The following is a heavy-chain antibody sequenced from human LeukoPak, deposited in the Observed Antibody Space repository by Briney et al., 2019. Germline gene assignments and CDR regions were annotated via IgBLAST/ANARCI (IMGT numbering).Heavy chain of an antibody. Sequence: SETLSLTCTVSGGSISSYYWSWIRRPPGKGLEWIAYIYYSGSTNYNPSLKSRVTISVDTSKNQFSLKVSSVTAADTAVYYCARHARRGVGVTAYYYYYMDVWGKGTTVTVSS. J-gene: IGHJ6*03. CDR3: ARHARRGVGVTAYYYYYMDV. D-gene: IGHD1-26*01. CDR2: IYYSGST. CDR1: GGSISSYY. V-gene: IGHV4-59*08.